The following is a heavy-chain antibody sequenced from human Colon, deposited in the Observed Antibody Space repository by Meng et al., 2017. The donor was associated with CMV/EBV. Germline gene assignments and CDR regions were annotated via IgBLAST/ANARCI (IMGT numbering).Heavy chain of an antibody. CDR2: IGGSATII. D-gene: IGHD2-2*01. V-gene: IGHV3-23*01. CDR3: ARGGSIVVVPAARALDAFDI. J-gene: IGHJ3*02. Sequence: GGSLRLSCAASGFTFSSYAMSWVRQAPGKGLEWVAVIGGSATIIQYADSVKGRFAISRDNSTNTLYLEMSSLRSEDTAVYYCARGGSIVVVPAARALDAFDIWGQGTMVTVSS. CDR1: GFTFSSYA.